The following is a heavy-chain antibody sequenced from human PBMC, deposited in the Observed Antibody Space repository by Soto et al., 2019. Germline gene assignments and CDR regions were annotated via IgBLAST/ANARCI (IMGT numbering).Heavy chain of an antibody. D-gene: IGHD3-16*02. CDR1: GGSISSSSYY. CDR2: IYYSGST. V-gene: IGHV4-39*01. Sequence: PSETLSLTCTVSGGSISSSSYYWGWIRQPPGKGLEWIGSIYYSGSTYYNPSLKSRVTISVDTSKNQFSLKLSSVTAADTAVYYCARHIVEPDYYYYYGMDVWGQGTTVTVSS. J-gene: IGHJ6*02. CDR3: ARHIVEPDYYYYYGMDV.